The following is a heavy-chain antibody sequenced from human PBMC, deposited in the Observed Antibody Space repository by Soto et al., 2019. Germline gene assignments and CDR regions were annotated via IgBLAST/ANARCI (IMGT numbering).Heavy chain of an antibody. Sequence: SETLSLTCAVYGGSFSGYYWSWIRQPPGKGLEWIGEINHSGSTNYNPSLKSRVTISVDTSKNQFSLKLSSVTAADTAVYYCARGMAKQQRVLVSWFDHWGQGTLVTVSS. D-gene: IGHD6-13*01. CDR3: ARGMAKQQRVLVSWFDH. CDR2: INHSGST. CDR1: GGSFSGYY. J-gene: IGHJ5*02. V-gene: IGHV4-34*01.